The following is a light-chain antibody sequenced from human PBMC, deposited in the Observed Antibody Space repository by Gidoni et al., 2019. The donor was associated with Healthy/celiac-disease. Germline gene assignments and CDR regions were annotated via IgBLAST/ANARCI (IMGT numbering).Light chain of an antibody. Sequence: EIVLMQSPGTLSVSPGERATLSGRASQSVSSRYLAWYQQKPGQAPRRLIYGASSRATGVPDSFSGSGSGTDFTLTISRLEPEDFAGYYCQQYGSAPSLTFGGXTKVEIK. CDR2: GAS. CDR3: QQYGSAPSLT. V-gene: IGKV3-20*01. J-gene: IGKJ4*01. CDR1: QSVSSRY.